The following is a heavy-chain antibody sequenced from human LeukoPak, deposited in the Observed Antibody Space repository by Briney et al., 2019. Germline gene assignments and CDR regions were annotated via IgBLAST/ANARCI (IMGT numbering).Heavy chain of an antibody. CDR2: IYYSGST. J-gene: IGHJ4*02. D-gene: IGHD3-10*01. Sequence: ASETLSLTCTVSGGSISSSSYYWGWIRQPPGKGLEWIGSIYYSGSTNYNPSLKSRVTISVDTSKNQFSLKLSSVTAADTAVYYCARGIVTYYYGSGSYPLDYWGQGTLVTVSS. CDR1: GGSISSSSYY. CDR3: ARGIVTYYYGSGSYPLDY. V-gene: IGHV4-39*07.